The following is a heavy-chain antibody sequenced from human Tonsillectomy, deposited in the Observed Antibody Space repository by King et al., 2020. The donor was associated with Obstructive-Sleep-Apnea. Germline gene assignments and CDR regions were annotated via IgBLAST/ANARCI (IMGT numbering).Heavy chain of an antibody. J-gene: IGHJ4*02. CDR2: ISGRDGST. CDR3: AKDLSSWYSQYPFDY. CDR1: GFTFSAYA. D-gene: IGHD6-13*01. Sequence: VQLVESGGGLVQPGGSLRLSCAASGFTFSAYAMNWVRQAPGKGLEWVSSISGRDGSTYYADSVKGRFTISRDNSKNTLYLQMNSLRAEDTAIYYCAKDLSSWYSQYPFDYWGQGTLVTVSS. V-gene: IGHV3-23*04.